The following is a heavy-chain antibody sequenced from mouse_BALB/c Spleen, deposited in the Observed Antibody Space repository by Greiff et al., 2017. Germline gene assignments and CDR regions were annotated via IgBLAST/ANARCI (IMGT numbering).Heavy chain of an antibody. Sequence: VQLMESGPGLVAPSQCLSITCTVSGFSLTSYGVHWVRQPPGKGLEWLGVIWAGGSTNYNSALMSRLSSSKDNSKSQVFLKMNSLQTDDTAMYYSDRDRGDYYAMDYWGQGTSVTVSS. CDR3: DRDRGDYYAMDY. J-gene: IGHJ4*01. D-gene: IGHD3-3*01. V-gene: IGHV2-9*02. CDR1: GFSLTSYG. CDR2: IWAGGST.